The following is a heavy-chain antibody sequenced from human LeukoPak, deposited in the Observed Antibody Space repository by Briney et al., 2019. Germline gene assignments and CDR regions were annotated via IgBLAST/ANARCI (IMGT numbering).Heavy chain of an antibody. J-gene: IGHJ3*02. CDR3: ASTRAFDI. V-gene: IGHV3-7*01. CDR1: GFTFSGYW. CDR2: IKQDGSEK. Sequence: GGSLRLSCAASGFTFSGYWMSWVRQAPGKGLEWVANIKQDGSEKYYVDSVKGRFTISRDNAKTSLYLQMNSLRAEDTAVYYCASTRAFDIWGQGTMVTVSS.